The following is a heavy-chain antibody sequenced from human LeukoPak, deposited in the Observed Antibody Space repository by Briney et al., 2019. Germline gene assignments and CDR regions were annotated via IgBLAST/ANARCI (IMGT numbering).Heavy chain of an antibody. D-gene: IGHD4-17*01. CDR1: AFTFSTYG. CDR2: VRYDGSNK. V-gene: IGHV3-30*02. Sequence: PGGSLRLSCAASAFTFSTYGMHWVRQAPGKGLEGVAFVRYDGSNKYYADSVKGRFTISRDNSKNTLYLQMNSLSAEDTAVYYCARDRYGDYMGLLGYWGQGTLVTVSS. J-gene: IGHJ4*02. CDR3: ARDRYGDYMGLLGY.